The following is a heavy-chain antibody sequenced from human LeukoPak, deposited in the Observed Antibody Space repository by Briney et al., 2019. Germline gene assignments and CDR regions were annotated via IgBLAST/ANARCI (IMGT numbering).Heavy chain of an antibody. CDR3: ARHGRVVPAAIFN. J-gene: IGHJ4*02. D-gene: IGHD2-2*02. CDR1: GDMSATSW. V-gene: IGHV5-51*01. CDR2: IYFGDSET. Sequence: GESLKISCKVSGDMSATSWIGWARQMPGKGLEWMGIIYFGDSETRYSPSFEGQVTISVDKSVRTVYLHWSSLKASDTAIYFCARHGRVVPAAIFNWGQGTQVTVSS.